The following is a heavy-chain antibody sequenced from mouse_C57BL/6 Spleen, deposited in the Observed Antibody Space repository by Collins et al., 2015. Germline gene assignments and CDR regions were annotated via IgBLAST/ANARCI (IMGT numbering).Heavy chain of an antibody. Sequence: DVQLQESGPGLVKPSQSLSLTCSVTGYSITSGYYWNWIRQFPGNKLEWMGYISYDGSNNYNPSLKNRISITRDTSKNQFFLKLNSVTTEDTATYHCARDEGWLRRNWGQGTLVTVSA. CDR2: ISYDGSN. J-gene: IGHJ3*01. CDR1: GYSITSGYY. D-gene: IGHD2-2*01. V-gene: IGHV3-6*02. CDR3: ARDEGWLRRN.